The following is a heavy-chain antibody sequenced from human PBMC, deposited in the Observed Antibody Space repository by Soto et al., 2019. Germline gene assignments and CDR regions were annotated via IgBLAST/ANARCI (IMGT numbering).Heavy chain of an antibody. D-gene: IGHD3-22*01. V-gene: IGHV1-69*13. CDR3: ARNYYDSSGYYLRSGFDP. Sequence: SVKDSCKASGVTFSSYSINWVGQAPGQGLEWMGGIIPIYGTAHYAQKFQGRVTITADEAKSTAYMALSSLRSEDTAVYYCARNYYDSSGYYLRSGFDPWG. CDR2: IIPIYGTA. J-gene: IGHJ5*02. CDR1: GVTFSSYS.